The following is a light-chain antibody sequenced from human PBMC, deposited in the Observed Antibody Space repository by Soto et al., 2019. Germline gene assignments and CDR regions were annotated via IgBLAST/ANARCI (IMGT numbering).Light chain of an antibody. CDR3: QQYGGSPRT. V-gene: IGKV3-20*01. Sequence: EIVFTQAPGTLSFSPGERATLSCRASQSVSSSSLAWYQQKRGQAPRLLIHDASSRATGIPDRFSGSGSGTDFTLTISGLEPEDFAVYYCQQYGGSPRTFGQGTKV. CDR2: DAS. J-gene: IGKJ1*01. CDR1: QSVSSSS.